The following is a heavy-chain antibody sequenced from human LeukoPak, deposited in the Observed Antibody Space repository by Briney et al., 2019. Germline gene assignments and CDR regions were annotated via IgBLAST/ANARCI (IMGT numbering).Heavy chain of an antibody. CDR3: ARFADYNFDY. CDR2: IYYSGDS. D-gene: IGHD4-11*01. CDR1: GGSISSSSYY. J-gene: IGHJ4*02. Sequence: PSETLSLTCTVSGGSISSSSYYWGWIRQPPGKGLEWIGSIYYSGDSYYNPSLKSRVTISVDTSKNQFSLKLSSVTAADTAVYYCARFADYNFDYWGQGTLVTVSS. V-gene: IGHV4-39*07.